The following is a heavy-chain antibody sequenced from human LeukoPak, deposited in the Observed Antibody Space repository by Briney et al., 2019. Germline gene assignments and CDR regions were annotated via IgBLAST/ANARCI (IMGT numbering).Heavy chain of an antibody. CDR1: GGSISSHY. Sequence: SETLSLTCTVSGGSISSHYWRWIRQPPGKGLEWIGYIYYSGSTNYNPSLKSRVTISVDTSKNQFSLKLSSVTAADTAVYYCARGGPHNSHYYYYYMDVWGKGTTVTVSS. D-gene: IGHD2/OR15-2a*01. CDR3: ARGGPHNSHYYYYYMDV. CDR2: IYYSGST. V-gene: IGHV4-59*11. J-gene: IGHJ6*03.